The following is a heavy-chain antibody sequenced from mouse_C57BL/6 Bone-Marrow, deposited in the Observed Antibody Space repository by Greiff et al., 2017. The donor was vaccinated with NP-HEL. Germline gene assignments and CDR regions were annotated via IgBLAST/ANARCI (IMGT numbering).Heavy chain of an antibody. D-gene: IGHD2-3*01. Sequence: LVESGAELVRPGASVTLSCKASGYTFTDYEMHWVKQTPVHGLEWIGAIDPETGGTAYNQKFKGKAILTAAKSSSTAYMALRSLTSEDSAVYYCTRSGYYRDYWGQGTTLTVSS. V-gene: IGHV1-15*01. CDR3: TRSGYYRDY. CDR2: IDPETGGT. CDR1: GYTFTDYE. J-gene: IGHJ2*01.